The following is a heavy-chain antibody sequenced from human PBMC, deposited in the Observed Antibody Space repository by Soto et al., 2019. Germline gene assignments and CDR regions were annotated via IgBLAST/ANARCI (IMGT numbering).Heavy chain of an antibody. CDR2: ISGSGDKT. CDR3: AKGLSGSGAYQWFDP. V-gene: IGHV3-23*01. Sequence: EVQLLESGGGLVQPGGSLRLSCVASAFTFSRFAMSWVRQTPGKGLEWVSAISGSGDKTFYAASVKGRFTISRDKSKNTLYLQMNSLRVEDTDVYYCAKGLSGSGAYQWFDPWGQGTLVNVSS. J-gene: IGHJ5*02. D-gene: IGHD3-10*01. CDR1: AFTFSRFA.